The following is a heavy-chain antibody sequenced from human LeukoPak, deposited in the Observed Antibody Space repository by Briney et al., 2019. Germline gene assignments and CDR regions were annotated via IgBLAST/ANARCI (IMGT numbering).Heavy chain of an antibody. D-gene: IGHD3-10*01. CDR2: INVDNDDT. CDR3: ARDGSGSQGVNWFDP. CDR1: GYTFNYFA. V-gene: IGHV1-3*01. Sequence: ASVKVSCKASGYTFNYFAMHWVRQAPGQRPEWMGCINVDNDDTRYSQKFQGRVTITSDTSASTVYMELSSLRFEDTAVYYCARDGSGSQGVNWFDPWGPGTQVTVPS. J-gene: IGHJ5*02.